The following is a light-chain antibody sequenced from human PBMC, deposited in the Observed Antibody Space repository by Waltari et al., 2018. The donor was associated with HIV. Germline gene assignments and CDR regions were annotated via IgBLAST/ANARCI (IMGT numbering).Light chain of an antibody. CDR3: NSRDSSGKHHWV. CDR1: KLRSYY. J-gene: IGLJ3*02. V-gene: IGLV3-19*01. Sequence: SSELTQDPAVSVALGQSVRITCQGDKLRSYYASWYQQKPGQSPVLVIYNNNNRPSGIPDRFSGSSSGNTASLTITGAQAEDEADYYCNSRDSSGKHHWVFGGGTKLTVL. CDR2: NNN.